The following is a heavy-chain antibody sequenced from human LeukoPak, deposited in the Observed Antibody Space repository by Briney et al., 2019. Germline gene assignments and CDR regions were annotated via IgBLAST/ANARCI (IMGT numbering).Heavy chain of an antibody. CDR3: ARAVAAADSY. CDR1: GFTISTYW. D-gene: IGHD6-13*01. V-gene: IGHV3-7*04. J-gene: IGHJ4*02. Sequence: GGSLRLSCTASGFTISTYWMSWVRQAPGKGLEWVANINQDGSKKSCVDSVKGRFTISRDNVKNSVYLQMNSLRAEDTAVYSCARAVAAADSYWGRGTLVTVSS. CDR2: INQDGSKK.